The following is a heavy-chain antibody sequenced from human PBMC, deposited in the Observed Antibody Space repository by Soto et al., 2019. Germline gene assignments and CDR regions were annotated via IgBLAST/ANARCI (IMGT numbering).Heavy chain of an antibody. Sequence: GGSLRLSCAASGFTFSNYWMHWVRQVPGKGLVWVSRVNGDGSSTFYADSVKGRFTISRDNAENTVFLQMNSLRAEDTAVYYCARDNWNTVWGQGTMVT. J-gene: IGHJ3*01. V-gene: IGHV3-74*01. D-gene: IGHD1-20*01. CDR3: ARDNWNTV. CDR2: VNGDGSST. CDR1: GFTFSNYW.